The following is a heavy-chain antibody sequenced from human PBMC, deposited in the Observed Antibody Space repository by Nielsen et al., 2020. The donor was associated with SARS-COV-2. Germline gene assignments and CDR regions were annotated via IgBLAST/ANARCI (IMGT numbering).Heavy chain of an antibody. V-gene: IGHV3-23*01. J-gene: IGHJ4*02. CDR1: GFTFRRYA. D-gene: IGHD1-14*01. Sequence: GASLKISCAASGFTFRRYAMHWVRPAPGPGLELFSTFSDHDGPTYHADSVKGRFTISRDNSNSTLFLQMNSLRVEDTALYYCAKGSDFTGFDSWGRGTLVTVSS. CDR3: AKGSDFTGFDS. CDR2: FSDHDGPT.